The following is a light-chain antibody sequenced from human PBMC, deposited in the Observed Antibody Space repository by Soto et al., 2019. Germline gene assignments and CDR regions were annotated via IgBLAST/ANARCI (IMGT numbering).Light chain of an antibody. J-gene: IGLJ3*02. Sequence: QSVLTQPASVSGSRGQSITISCTGTSSNVGSYNFVSWYRQYPGKAPELIIYEVSQRPSTFFNRFSGSKSGNTASLTISGLQSDDEADYYCCSYAGNNDLVFGGGTKVTV. CDR2: EVS. CDR1: SSNVGSYNF. V-gene: IGLV2-23*02. CDR3: CSYAGNNDLV.